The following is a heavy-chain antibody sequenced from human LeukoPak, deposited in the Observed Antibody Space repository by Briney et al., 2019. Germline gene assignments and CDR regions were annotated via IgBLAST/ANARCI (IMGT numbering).Heavy chain of an antibody. CDR2: IYHTETT. D-gene: IGHD1-26*01. CDR1: GGSISNGNW. CDR3: ATRSPLVNAIL. J-gene: IGHJ4*02. Sequence: PSETLSLTCFVSGGSISNGNWWSGVRPPPGKGLEWSGEIYHTETTSYNASLERRVTISIDKSNNHFSLKLRSVTAADTAVYYCATRSPLVNAILWGQGTLVTVSS. V-gene: IGHV4/OR15-8*02.